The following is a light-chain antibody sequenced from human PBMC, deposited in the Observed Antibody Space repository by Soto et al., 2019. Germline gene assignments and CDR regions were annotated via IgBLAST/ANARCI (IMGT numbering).Light chain of an antibody. CDR3: QTWDTVTNRV. Sequence: QSVLTQPPSLSGTPGQSVTISCSGSSSNIEGNTVHWYQHLPGTAPKLLIYIDHNRPSGIPDRFSGSKSGTSASLAISGLQSEDEADYYCQTWDTVTNRVFGGGTKLTVL. V-gene: IGLV1-44*01. CDR1: SSNIEGNT. CDR2: IDH. J-gene: IGLJ3*02.